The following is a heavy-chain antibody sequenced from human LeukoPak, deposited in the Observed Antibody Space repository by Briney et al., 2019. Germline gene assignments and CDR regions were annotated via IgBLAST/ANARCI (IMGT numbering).Heavy chain of an antibody. D-gene: IGHD3-10*01. V-gene: IGHV4-59*12. J-gene: IGHJ4*02. CDR2: IYYSGST. CDR1: GGSISSYY. CDR3: ARVGSYYYGSGSLSPPDY. Sequence: PSETLSLTCTVSGGSISSYYWSWIRQPPGKGLEWIGYIYYSGSTNYNPSLKSRVTISVDTSKNQFSLKLSSVTAADTAVYYCARVGSYYYGSGSLSPPDYWGQGTLVTVSS.